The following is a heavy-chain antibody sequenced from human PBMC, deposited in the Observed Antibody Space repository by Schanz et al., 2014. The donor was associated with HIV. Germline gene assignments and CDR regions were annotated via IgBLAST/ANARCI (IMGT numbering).Heavy chain of an antibody. CDR3: ARPFRSGWFEGIRNDAFDI. D-gene: IGHD6-19*01. J-gene: IGHJ3*02. Sequence: QVQLVESGGGVVQPGRSLRLSCAASGFIFSSYGMYWVRQAPGKGLEWGAVIRYDGSNKYYADSVKGRFTISRDNSKNTVYLQMNSLRVEDTAVYYCARPFRSGWFEGIRNDAFDIWGQGTMVTVSS. CDR1: GFIFSSYG. CDR2: IRYDGSNK. V-gene: IGHV3-33*01.